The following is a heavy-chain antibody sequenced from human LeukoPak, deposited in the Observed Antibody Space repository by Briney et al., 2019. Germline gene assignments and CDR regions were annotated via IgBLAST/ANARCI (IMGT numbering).Heavy chain of an antibody. D-gene: IGHD1-1*01. V-gene: IGHV4-4*09. CDR1: GGSISSYY. Sequence: SETLSLTCNVSGGSISSYYWGWIRQPPGKGLEWIGYIYTSGSTNYNPSLKSRVAISVDTSKNHLSLTLSSVTAADTAVYYCARRWYSWHDHAFDIWGQGTMVTVSS. J-gene: IGHJ3*02. CDR2: IYTSGST. CDR3: ARRWYSWHDHAFDI.